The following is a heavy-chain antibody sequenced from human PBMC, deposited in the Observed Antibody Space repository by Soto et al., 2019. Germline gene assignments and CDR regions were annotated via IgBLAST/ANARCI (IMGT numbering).Heavy chain of an antibody. J-gene: IGHJ4*02. CDR1: GFSLANYP. Sequence: VGSLRLSCVASGFSLANYPMNWVRQTPGKGLEWISYSSPRGDTIYYADSLEGRFTISRDNARNSLSLHMSSLRDEDSALYYCAKGPHTNVGWPYYFESWGQGVPVTVSS. D-gene: IGHD6-19*01. V-gene: IGHV3-48*02. CDR2: SSPRGDTI. CDR3: AKGPHTNVGWPYYFES.